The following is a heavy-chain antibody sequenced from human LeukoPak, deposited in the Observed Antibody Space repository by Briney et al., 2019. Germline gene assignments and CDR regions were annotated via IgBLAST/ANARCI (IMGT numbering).Heavy chain of an antibody. D-gene: IGHD6-19*01. CDR2: ISYDGSNK. Sequence: PGGSLRLSCAASGLTFSSYAMHWVRQAPGKGLEWVAVISYDGSNKYYADSVKGRFTISRDNSKNTLYLQMNSLRAEDTAVYYCAGREVAVAGNYFDYWGQGTLVTVSS. CDR3: AGREVAVAGNYFDY. CDR1: GLTFSSYA. J-gene: IGHJ4*02. V-gene: IGHV3-30*04.